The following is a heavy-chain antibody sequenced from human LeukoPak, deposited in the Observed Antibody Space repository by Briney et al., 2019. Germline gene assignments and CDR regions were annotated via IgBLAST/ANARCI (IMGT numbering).Heavy chain of an antibody. J-gene: IGHJ6*02. CDR1: GGTFSSYA. CDR2: IIPIFGTA. V-gene: IGHV1-69*13. D-gene: IGHD2-15*01. Sequence: GASVKVSCKASGGTFSSYAISWVRQAPGQGLEWMGGIIPIFGTANYAQKFQGRVTITADESTSTAYMELSSLRSEDTAVYYCARWVAGVVYYYYGMDVWGQGTTVTVSS. CDR3: ARWVAGVVYYYYGMDV.